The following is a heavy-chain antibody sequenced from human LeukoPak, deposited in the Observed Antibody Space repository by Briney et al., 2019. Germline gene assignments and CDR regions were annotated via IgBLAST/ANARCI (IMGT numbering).Heavy chain of an antibody. CDR1: GFTFSSYA. D-gene: IGHD1-7*01. CDR2: ISYDGSNK. CDR3: ARALITETTFYYYMDV. J-gene: IGHJ6*03. V-gene: IGHV3-30*14. Sequence: GGSLRLSCAASGFTFSSYAMHWVRQAPGKGLEWVAVISYDGSNKYYADSVKGRFTISRDNSKNTLYLQMNSLRGEDTAVYYCARALITETTFYYYMDVWGKGTTVTVSS.